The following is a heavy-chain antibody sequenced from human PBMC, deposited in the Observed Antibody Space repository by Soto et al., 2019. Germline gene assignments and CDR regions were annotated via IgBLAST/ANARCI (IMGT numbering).Heavy chain of an antibody. CDR3: ARVTLYCERTSCHPDAYDI. J-gene: IGHJ3*02. Sequence: SETLSLTCAVSGGSISSGDYYWSWIRQPPGKGLEWIGYIYYTGIPYYNPSLKSRVSISKDTSQNQFSLNLTSLTAADTAVYYCARVTLYCERTSCHPDAYDIWGQGTMVTVSS. CDR1: GGSISSGDYY. CDR2: IYYTGIP. D-gene: IGHD2-2*01. V-gene: IGHV4-30-4*01.